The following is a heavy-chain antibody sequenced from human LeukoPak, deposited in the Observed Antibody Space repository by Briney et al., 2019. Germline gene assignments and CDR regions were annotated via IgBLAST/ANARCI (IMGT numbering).Heavy chain of an antibody. Sequence: ASVTVSCKASGYTFTSYYMHWVRQAPGQGLEWMGIINPSGGSTSYAQKFQGRVTMTRYTSTSTVYMELSSLRSEDTAVYYCARVGVYYDSSGYYFDYWGQGTLVTVSS. J-gene: IGHJ4*02. CDR3: ARVGVYYDSSGYYFDY. CDR1: GYTFTSYY. D-gene: IGHD3-22*01. V-gene: IGHV1-46*01. CDR2: INPSGGST.